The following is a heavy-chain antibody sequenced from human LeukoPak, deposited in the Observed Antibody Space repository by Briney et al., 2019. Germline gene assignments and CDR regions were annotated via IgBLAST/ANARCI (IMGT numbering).Heavy chain of an antibody. D-gene: IGHD6-6*01. V-gene: IGHV4-59*01. CDR2: IYYSGSN. CDR3: ASSEYSSSSPDY. J-gene: IGHJ4*02. Sequence: SETLSLTRTVSGGSISSYYWSWLRQPPGKGLEWIGYIYYSGSNNYNPSLKSRVTISVDTSKNQFSLKLSSVTAADTAVYYCASSEYSSSSPDYWGQGTLVTVSS. CDR1: GGSISSYY.